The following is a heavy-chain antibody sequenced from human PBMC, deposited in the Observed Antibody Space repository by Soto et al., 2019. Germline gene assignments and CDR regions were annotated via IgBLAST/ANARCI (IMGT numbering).Heavy chain of an antibody. J-gene: IGHJ4*02. CDR2: TANDGSNK. CDR3: SRIGYYDSSGPESIDD. CDR1: EFPINFYA. V-gene: IGHV3-30-3*01. D-gene: IGHD3-22*01. Sequence: PAGSLRLSCAASEFPINFYAKHWGRQAPGKGLERVSVTANDGSNKYYADSVDGGITISRDTIRNTLNLQMNSLTDEETAVYYGSRIGYYDSSGPESIDDWGQGTRVTVSS.